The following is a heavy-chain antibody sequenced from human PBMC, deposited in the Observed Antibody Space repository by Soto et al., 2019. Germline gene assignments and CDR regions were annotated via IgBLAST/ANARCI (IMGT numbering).Heavy chain of an antibody. V-gene: IGHV4-39*01. D-gene: IGHD5-18*01. CDR2: TYFGGST. CDR1: GGSISSTPSY. Sequence: SETLSLTCTVSGGSISSTPSYWAWIRQPPGKGLEWVGSTYFGGSTYYNPSLKSRVSISVDTSKNQISLKVSPATATDTAVYFCARPRHHTAMVFDYWGQGTLVPSPQ. CDR3: ARPRHHTAMVFDY. J-gene: IGHJ4*01.